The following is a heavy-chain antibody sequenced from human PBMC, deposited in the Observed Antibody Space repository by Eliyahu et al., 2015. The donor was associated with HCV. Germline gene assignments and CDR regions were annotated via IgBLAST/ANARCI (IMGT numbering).Heavy chain of an antibody. J-gene: IGHJ4*02. V-gene: IGHV4-34*01. CDR2: INHSGSH. D-gene: IGHD3-22*01. CDR1: GGSFSGYY. Sequence: QVQLQQWGAGLLKPSETLSLTCAVYGGSFSGYYWSWIRQPPGKGLEWIGEINHSGSHQLQPSLKSRVTISVDTSKNQFSLKLSSVTAADTAVYYCASLAYYYDSSGYYSGGEFDYWGQGTLVTVSS. CDR3: ASLAYYYDSSGYYSGGEFDY.